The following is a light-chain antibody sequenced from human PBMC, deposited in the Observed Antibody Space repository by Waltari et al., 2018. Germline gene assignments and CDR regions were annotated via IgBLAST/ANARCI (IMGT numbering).Light chain of an antibody. J-gene: IGKJ4*01. Sequence: DVVLTQSPLSLPVTLGQPASISCWSSQSPVHSDGNTYLSWFHQRPGQSPRRLIYKVSDRDSEVPDRFSGSGSGSEFKLTISRVEAEDVGVFYGMQVSHWPGTFGGGTKVEIK. CDR2: KVS. CDR3: MQVSHWPGT. CDR1: QSPVHSDGNTY. V-gene: IGKV2-30*02.